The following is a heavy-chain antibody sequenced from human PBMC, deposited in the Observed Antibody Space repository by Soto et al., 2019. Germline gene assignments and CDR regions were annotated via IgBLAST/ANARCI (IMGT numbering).Heavy chain of an antibody. CDR2: MNPNSGNT. CDR1: GYTFTSYD. CDR3: ARGRGDTAMVLMGY. Sequence: RASVKVSCKASGYTFTSYDINWVRQATGQGLEWMGWMNPNSGNTGYAQKFQGRVTMTRNTSISTAYMELSSLRSEDTAVYYCARGRGDTAMVLMGYWGQGTLVTVSS. D-gene: IGHD5-18*01. J-gene: IGHJ4*02. V-gene: IGHV1-8*01.